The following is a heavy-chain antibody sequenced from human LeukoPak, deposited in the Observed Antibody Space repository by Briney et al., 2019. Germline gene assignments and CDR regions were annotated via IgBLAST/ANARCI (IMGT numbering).Heavy chain of an antibody. J-gene: IGHJ4*02. D-gene: IGHD5-12*01. Sequence: GGSLRLSCAGYAFTFSTYDMHWVRQAPGKGLEWVALFSYDGSTQRYADSVKGRFTISRDNSKNSLYLQMNRLRTEDTAVYYCAKAKDGLSGYDYLFDYWGQGTLVTVSS. V-gene: IGHV3-30-3*01. CDR3: AKAKDGLSGYDYLFDY. CDR1: AFTFSTYD. CDR2: FSYDGSTQ.